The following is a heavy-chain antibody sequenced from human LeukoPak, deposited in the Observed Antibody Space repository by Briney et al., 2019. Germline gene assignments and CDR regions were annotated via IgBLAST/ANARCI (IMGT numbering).Heavy chain of an antibody. Sequence: KPSEPLSLTCTVSGGSFSSYYWSWIRQPPGKGLEWIGYIYYSGSTDYNPSLKSRVTMSLDTSKNQFSLNLSSVTAADTAVYYCARAVITFGGAVAKGFDCWGQGTLVTVSS. CDR2: IYYSGST. D-gene: IGHD3-16*01. V-gene: IGHV4-59*01. CDR1: GGSFSSYY. CDR3: ARAVITFGGAVAKGFDC. J-gene: IGHJ4*02.